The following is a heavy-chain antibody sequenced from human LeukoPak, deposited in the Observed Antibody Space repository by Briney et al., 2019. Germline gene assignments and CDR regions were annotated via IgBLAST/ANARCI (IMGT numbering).Heavy chain of an antibody. J-gene: IGHJ4*02. Sequence: PGGSLRLSCAASGFTFSSYWMSWVRQAPGKGLEWVANIKRDGSEKYYVDSVKGRFTISRDNAKNSLYLQMNSLRAEDTAVYYCARVSWPYYFDYWGQGTLVTVSS. D-gene: IGHD5/OR15-5a*01. CDR1: GFTFSSYW. V-gene: IGHV3-7*01. CDR3: ARVSWPYYFDY. CDR2: IKRDGSEK.